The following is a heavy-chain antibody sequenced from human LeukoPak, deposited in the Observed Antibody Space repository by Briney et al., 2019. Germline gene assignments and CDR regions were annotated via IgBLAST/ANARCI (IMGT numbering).Heavy chain of an antibody. J-gene: IGHJ4*02. CDR2: IYSGGNT. D-gene: IGHD3-22*01. CDR1: GFTVSSNY. Sequence: GGSLRLSCAASGFTVSSNYMSWVRQAPGKGLEWVSVIYSGGNTYYADSVKGRFTTSRDNSKNTLYLQTNSLRAEDTAVYYCARAVSSGYDPFDYWGQGTLVTVSS. CDR3: ARAVSSGYDPFDY. V-gene: IGHV3-53*01.